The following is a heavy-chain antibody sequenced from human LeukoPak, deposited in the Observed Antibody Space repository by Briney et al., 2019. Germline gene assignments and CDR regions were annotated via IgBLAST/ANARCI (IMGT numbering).Heavy chain of an antibody. V-gene: IGHV3-48*02. CDR3: ARGELGGDF. D-gene: IGHD3-16*01. J-gene: IGHJ4*02. CDR2: ISSSSSTI. CDR1: GFMFTKIG. Sequence: GGSLRLSCAVSGFMFTKIGMNWVRRAPGKGLEWVSYISSSSSTIYYADSVKGRFTISRDNAKNSLYLQMNSLRDEDTAVYFCARGELGGDFWGQGTLVTVSS.